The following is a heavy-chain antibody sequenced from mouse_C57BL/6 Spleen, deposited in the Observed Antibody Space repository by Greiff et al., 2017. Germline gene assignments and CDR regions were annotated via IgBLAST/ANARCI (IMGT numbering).Heavy chain of an antibody. CDR3: AREEKGTAQAYFDY. D-gene: IGHD3-2*02. Sequence: EVKLVESGGGLVKPGGSLKLSCAASGFTFSSYAMSWVRQTPEKRLEWVATISDGGSYTYYPDNVKGRFTISRDNAKNNLYLQMVHLKSEDTAMYYCAREEKGTAQAYFDYWGQGTTLTVSS. V-gene: IGHV5-4*01. CDR2: ISDGGSYT. CDR1: GFTFSSYA. J-gene: IGHJ2*01.